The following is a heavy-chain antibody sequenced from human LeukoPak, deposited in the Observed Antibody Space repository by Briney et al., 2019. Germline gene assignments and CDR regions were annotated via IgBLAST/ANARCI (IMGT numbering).Heavy chain of an antibody. J-gene: IGHJ5*02. Sequence: PGRSLRLSCAASGFTLSSYGMHWVRQAPGKGLEWVAVIWYDGSNKYYADSVKGRFTISRDNSKNTLFLQMNSLRAEDTAVYYCARDNYYDSRYNRFDPWGQGTLVTVSS. V-gene: IGHV3-33*01. CDR2: IWYDGSNK. CDR1: GFTLSSYG. CDR3: ARDNYYDSRYNRFDP. D-gene: IGHD3-22*01.